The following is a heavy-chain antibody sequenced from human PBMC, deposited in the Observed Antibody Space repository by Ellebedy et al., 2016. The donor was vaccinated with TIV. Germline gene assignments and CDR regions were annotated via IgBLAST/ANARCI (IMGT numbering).Heavy chain of an antibody. V-gene: IGHV1-69*10. CDR2: DVPMLRTT. D-gene: IGHD3-22*01. Sequence: SVKVSCKASGAAFSSHAVSWVRQAPGQGLEWMGGDVPMLRTTSYAEKFQGRVTITADQLGSTVSMELSSLRSEDAAVYYCARHSGYYWSYFDSWGQGTLVTVSS. CDR1: GAAFSSHA. J-gene: IGHJ4*02. CDR3: ARHSGYYWSYFDS.